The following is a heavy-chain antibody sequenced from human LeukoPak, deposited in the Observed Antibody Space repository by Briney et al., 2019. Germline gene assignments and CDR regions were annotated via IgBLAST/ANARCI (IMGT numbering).Heavy chain of an antibody. CDR1: GFTFSNYY. CDR3: AKRGESGVYYFDF. V-gene: IGHV3-11*03. D-gene: IGHD3-10*01. Sequence: GGSLRLSCAASGFTFSNYYMTWVRQAPGKGLEWVSYISTSSTYTKYAESVKGRFTISRDDAKNSLYLQMDSLRAEDTAVYYCAKRGESGVYYFDFWGQGTLVTVSS. CDR2: ISTSSTYT. J-gene: IGHJ4*02.